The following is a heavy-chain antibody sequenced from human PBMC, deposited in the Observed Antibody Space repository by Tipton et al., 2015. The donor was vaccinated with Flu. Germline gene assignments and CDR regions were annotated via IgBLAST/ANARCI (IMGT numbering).Heavy chain of an antibody. D-gene: IGHD4-11*01. CDR3: VRRDYSNYVSDPKSWFDP. CDR2: VSRSGDT. V-gene: IGHV4-38-2*01. Sequence: LRLSCAVSGDSISSDYYWGWIRQFPGKGLEWIGRVSRSGDTNYNPSLESRVSISIDASKNHFFLKMKSVTAADKAVYYCVRRDYSNYVSDPKSWFDPWGQGTLVTVSS. J-gene: IGHJ5*02. CDR1: GDSISSDYY.